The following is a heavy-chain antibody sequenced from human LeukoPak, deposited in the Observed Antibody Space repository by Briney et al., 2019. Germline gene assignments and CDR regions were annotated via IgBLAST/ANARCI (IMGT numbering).Heavy chain of an antibody. CDR3: ARQEQHVSGSYWVDY. CDR2: IYPGDSDT. D-gene: IGHD3-10*01. Sequence: GESLKISGQASGYSLTSYWMGWVRQMPGKGLEWMGIIYPGDSDTRYSPSFQGQVTISAAKSISTAYLQWSSLKASDTAIYYCARQEQHVSGSYWVDYWGQGNLVTASS. V-gene: IGHV5-51*01. CDR1: GYSLTSYW. J-gene: IGHJ4*02.